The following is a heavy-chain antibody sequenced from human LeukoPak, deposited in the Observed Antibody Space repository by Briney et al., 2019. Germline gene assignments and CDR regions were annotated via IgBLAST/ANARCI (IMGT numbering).Heavy chain of an antibody. D-gene: IGHD3-10*01. V-gene: IGHV1-69*04. Sequence: ASVKVSCKASGGTFSSYAISWVRQAPGQGLEWMGRIIPILGIANYAQKFQGRVTITADKSTSTAYMELSSLRSEDTAVYYCARSRARYGSGSTSLPLPLDYWGQGTLVTVSS. CDR1: GGTFSSYA. J-gene: IGHJ4*02. CDR3: ARSRARYGSGSTSLPLPLDY. CDR2: IIPILGIA.